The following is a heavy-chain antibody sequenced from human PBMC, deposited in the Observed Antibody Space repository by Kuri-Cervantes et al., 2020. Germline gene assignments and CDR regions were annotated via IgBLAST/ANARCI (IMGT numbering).Heavy chain of an antibody. D-gene: IGHD3-22*01. CDR3: ARLGEYYYDSSGYFFDY. V-gene: IGHV4-34*01. CDR2: INHSGST. J-gene: IGHJ4*02. CDR1: DESFSGSS. Sequence: ESLKISCAVYDESFSGSSWTWIRQPAGKGLEWIGEINHSGSTNYNPSLKSRVTISVDTSKNQFSLKLSSVTAADTAVYYCARLGEYYYDSSGYFFDYWGQGTLVTVSS.